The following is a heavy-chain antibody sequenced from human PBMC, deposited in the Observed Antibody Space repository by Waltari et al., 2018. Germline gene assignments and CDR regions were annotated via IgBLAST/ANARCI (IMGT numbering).Heavy chain of an antibody. V-gene: IGHV4-59*13. CDR1: GGSLSGYY. CDR3: ARSREGYKGLFDY. J-gene: IGHJ4*02. D-gene: IGHD5-12*01. Sequence: QVQLRESGPGLVKPSETLSLTCTVSGGSLSGYYWSWIRQPPGKGLEWIGGIYYSGSTNYTPHLQSRVSISVDTAKNQFSLKLSSVTAADTAVYYCARSREGYKGLFDYWGQGTLVTVSS. CDR2: IYYSGST.